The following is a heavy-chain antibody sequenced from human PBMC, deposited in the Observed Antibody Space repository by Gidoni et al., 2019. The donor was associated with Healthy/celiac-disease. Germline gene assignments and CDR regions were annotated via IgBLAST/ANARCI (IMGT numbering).Heavy chain of an antibody. CDR1: GFKTVRCYG. V-gene: IGHV3-30*18. CDR2: ISYDGSNK. Sequence: QVQLGESGGGVVQPGRSLRLACAGSGFKTVRCYGMHWVRQAPGKGLEWVAVISYDGSNKYYADSVKGRFTISRDNSKNTLYLQMNSLRAEDTAVYYCAKDLYYRSNWFDHWGQGTLVTVSS. J-gene: IGHJ5*02. CDR3: AKDLYYRSNWFDH. D-gene: IGHD1-26*01.